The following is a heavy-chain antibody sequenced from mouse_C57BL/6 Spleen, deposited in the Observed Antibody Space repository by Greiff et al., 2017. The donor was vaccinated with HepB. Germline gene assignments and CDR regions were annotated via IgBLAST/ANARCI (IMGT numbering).Heavy chain of an antibody. V-gene: IGHV3-6*01. CDR1: GYSITSGYY. CDR2: ISYDGSN. J-gene: IGHJ4*01. CDR3: ARHYYEEAMDY. D-gene: IGHD2-4*01. Sequence: EVKLQESGPGLVKPSQSLSLTCSVTGYSITSGYYWNWIRQFPGNKLEWMGYISYDGSNNYNPSLKNRISITRDTSKNQFFLKLNSVTTEDTATYYCARHYYEEAMDYWGQGTSVTVSS.